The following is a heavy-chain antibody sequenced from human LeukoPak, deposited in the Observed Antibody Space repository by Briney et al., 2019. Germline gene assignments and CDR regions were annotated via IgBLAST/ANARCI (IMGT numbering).Heavy chain of an antibody. CDR2: IYYSGST. V-gene: IGHV4-59*01. CDR3: ARDHPAGYSFDY. Sequence: SETLSLTCTVSGGSISSYYWSWIRQPPGKGLEWIGYIYYSGSTNYNPSLKSRVTISVDTSKNQFSLKLSSVTAADTAVYYCARDHPAGYSFDYWGQGTLVTVSS. J-gene: IGHJ4*02. CDR1: GGSISSYY. D-gene: IGHD2-21*01.